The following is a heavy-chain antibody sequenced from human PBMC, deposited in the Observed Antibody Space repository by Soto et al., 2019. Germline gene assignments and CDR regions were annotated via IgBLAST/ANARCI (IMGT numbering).Heavy chain of an antibody. CDR3: ARGGMVIIPTATAFDY. CDR2: IYASGST. Sequence: SETLSLTCTVAGGSISTYYWSWIRQPAGKGLEWIGRIYASGSTNYNPSLKSRVTMSVATSKNQFSLKLSSVTAADTAVYYCARGGMVIIPTATAFDYWGQGTLVTVSS. CDR1: GGSISTYY. V-gene: IGHV4-4*07. D-gene: IGHD2-2*01. J-gene: IGHJ4*02.